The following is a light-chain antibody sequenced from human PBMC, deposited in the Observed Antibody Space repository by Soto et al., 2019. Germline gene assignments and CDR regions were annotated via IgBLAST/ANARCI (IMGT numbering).Light chain of an antibody. CDR2: EVT. CDR1: SSDVGGYNY. CDR3: KSRTTRNTLV. V-gene: IGLV2-14*01. J-gene: IGLJ3*02. Sequence: QSVLTQPASVSGSPGQSITISCTGTSSDVGGYNYVSWYQQHPGKAPKLIIYEVTHRPAGVSSRFYGSRSGNTASLTSSGLQAEDEADYYFKSRTTRNTLVFGGGTKLTVL.